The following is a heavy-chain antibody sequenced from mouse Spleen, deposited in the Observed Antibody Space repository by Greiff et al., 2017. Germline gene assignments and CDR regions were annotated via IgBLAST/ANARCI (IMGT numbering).Heavy chain of an antibody. V-gene: IGHV1-15*01. CDR2: IDPETGGT. J-gene: IGHJ1*01. CDR1: GYTFTDYE. Sequence: QVQLQQSGAELVRPGASVTLSCKASGYTFTDYEMHWVKQTPVHGLEWIGAIDPETGGTAYNQKFKGKAILTADKSSSTAYMELRSLTSEDSAVYYCARSYYRYDGDWWYFDVWGAGTTVTVSS. D-gene: IGHD2-14*01. CDR3: ARSYYRYDGDWWYFDV.